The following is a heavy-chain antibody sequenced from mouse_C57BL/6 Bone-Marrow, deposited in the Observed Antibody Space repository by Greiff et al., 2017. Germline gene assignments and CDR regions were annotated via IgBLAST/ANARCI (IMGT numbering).Heavy chain of an antibody. CDR3: AREGDSPYYFDY. CDR1: GYSITSGYY. D-gene: IGHD2-12*01. Sequence: VQLKESGPGLVKPSQSLSLTCSVTGYSITSGYYWNWIRQFPGNKLEWMGYISYDGSNNYNPSLKNRISITRDTSKNQFFLKLNSVTTEDTATYYCAREGDSPYYFDYWGQGTTLTVSS. V-gene: IGHV3-6*01. CDR2: ISYDGSN. J-gene: IGHJ2*01.